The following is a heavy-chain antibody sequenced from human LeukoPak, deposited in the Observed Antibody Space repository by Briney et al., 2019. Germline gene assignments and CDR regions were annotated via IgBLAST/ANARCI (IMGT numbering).Heavy chain of an antibody. Sequence: GGSLRLSCAASGITFSSYEMNWVRQAPGKGLEWVSYISSSGSTIYYADSVKGRFTISRDNAKNSLYLQMNSLRAEDTAVYYCARVGLLGEWELLDYWGQGTLVTVSS. CDR2: ISSSGSTI. J-gene: IGHJ4*02. CDR3: ARVGLLGEWELLDY. CDR1: GITFSSYE. V-gene: IGHV3-48*03. D-gene: IGHD1-26*01.